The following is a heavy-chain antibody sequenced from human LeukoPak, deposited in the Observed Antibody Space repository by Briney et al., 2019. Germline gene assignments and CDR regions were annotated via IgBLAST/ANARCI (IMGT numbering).Heavy chain of an antibody. Sequence: SETLSLTCIVSGGSISGYYWSWIRQPAGKGLEWIGHMDTSGHTNYNSSLMSRVAMSVDTSKNQFSPRLTSVTAADTVVYYCARHWSHSVAQFGRSFWFDPWGQGTLVTVSS. J-gene: IGHJ5*02. CDR2: MDTSGHT. CDR3: ARHWSHSVAQFGRSFWFDP. CDR1: GGSISGYY. D-gene: IGHD2-15*01. V-gene: IGHV4-4*07.